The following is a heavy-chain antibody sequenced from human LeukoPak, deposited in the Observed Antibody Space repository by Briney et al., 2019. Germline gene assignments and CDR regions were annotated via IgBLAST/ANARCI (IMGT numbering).Heavy chain of an antibody. J-gene: IGHJ4*02. CDR2: ISYDGSNK. Sequence: GRSLRLSCAASGFTFSSYAVHWVRQAPGKGLEWVAVISYDGSNKYYADSVKGRFTISRDNSKNTLYLQMNSLRAEDTAVYYCARDGYNSFDYWGQGTLVTVSS. CDR3: ARDGYNSFDY. D-gene: IGHD5-24*01. V-gene: IGHV3-30-3*01. CDR1: GFTFSSYA.